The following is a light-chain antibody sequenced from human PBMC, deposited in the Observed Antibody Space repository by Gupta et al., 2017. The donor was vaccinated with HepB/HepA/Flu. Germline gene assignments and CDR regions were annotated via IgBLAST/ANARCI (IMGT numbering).Light chain of an antibody. CDR3: QQSVHTPWT. J-gene: IGKJ1*01. V-gene: IGKV1-39*01. CDR2: GAS. Sequence: DIQMTQSPPSLSASVRDRVTITCRASQRISTYLNWYQKKPGKAPKLLIYGASSVQSGVPSRFSGSGSGTDFTLTISRLQPEDFATYYCQQSVHTPWTFGLGTKVEIK. CDR1: QRISTY.